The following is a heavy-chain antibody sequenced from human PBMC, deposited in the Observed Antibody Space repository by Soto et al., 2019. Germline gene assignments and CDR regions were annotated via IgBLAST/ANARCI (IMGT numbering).Heavy chain of an antibody. D-gene: IGHD1-7*01. V-gene: IGHV3-33*01. CDR3: ARDRNYYFDY. CDR1: GFTFITYV. J-gene: IGHJ4*02. Sequence: AWGSLRLSCAASGFTFITYVIRCVRQAPCKWLEWVAVIWYDESNKYYADSVKGRFTISRDNSKNILYLQMNSLRVEDTAVYYCARDRNYYFDYWGQGTLVTVSS. CDR2: IWYDESNK.